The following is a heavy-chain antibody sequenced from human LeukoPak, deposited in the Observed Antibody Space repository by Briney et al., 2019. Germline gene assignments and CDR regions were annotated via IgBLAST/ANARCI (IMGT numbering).Heavy chain of an antibody. Sequence: GASVKVSSMASGYTFTAYYMHGVRQAPGQGREWMGWINPNSGGTNSAQKFQGGVTMTRDTSIRTAYMELIRLRSDDTAVYYWARGFVSGQLLIRYYGTDVWGQGTTVTVSS. CDR3: ARGFVSGQLLIRYYGTDV. D-gene: IGHD2-2*01. CDR1: GYTFTAYY. J-gene: IGHJ6*02. CDR2: INPNSGGT. V-gene: IGHV1-2*02.